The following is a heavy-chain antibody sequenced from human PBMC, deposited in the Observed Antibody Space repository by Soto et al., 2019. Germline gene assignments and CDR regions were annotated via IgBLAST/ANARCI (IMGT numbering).Heavy chain of an antibody. CDR2: INHSGST. J-gene: IGHJ3*02. CDR1: GETISSYY. V-gene: IGHV4-34*01. CDR3: ARDSTRRGACDI. D-gene: IGHD2-2*01. Sequence: DTQCLTSTLSGETISSYYATLIRQNPGKGLEWIGEINHSGSTNYNPSLKSRVTISVDTSKNQFSLKLSSVTAADTAVYYCARDSTRRGACDIWGQGTMVTVSS.